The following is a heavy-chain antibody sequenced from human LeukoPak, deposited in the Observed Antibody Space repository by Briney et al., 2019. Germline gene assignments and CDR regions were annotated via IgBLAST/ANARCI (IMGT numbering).Heavy chain of an antibody. CDR3: ARALWFGTAVIWFDP. Sequence: PSETLSLTCTVSGGSISSYYWSWIRQPPGKGLEWIGYIYYRGSTNYNPSLKSRVTISVDTSKNQFSLKLSSVTAADTAVYYCARALWFGTAVIWFDPWGQGTLVTVSS. CDR1: GGSISSYY. J-gene: IGHJ5*02. D-gene: IGHD3-10*01. CDR2: IYYRGST. V-gene: IGHV4-59*01.